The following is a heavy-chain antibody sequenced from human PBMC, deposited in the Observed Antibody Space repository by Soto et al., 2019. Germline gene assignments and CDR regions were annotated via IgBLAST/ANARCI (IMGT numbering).Heavy chain of an antibody. CDR3: AKAWIQLWLDY. CDR2: ISYDGSNK. D-gene: IGHD5-18*01. Sequence: QVQLVECGGGVVQPGRSLRLSCAASGFTFSSYGMHWVRQAPGKGLEWVAVISYDGSNKYYADSVKGRFTISRDNSKNTLYLQMNSLRAEDTAVYYCAKAWIQLWLDYWGQGTLVTVSS. J-gene: IGHJ4*02. CDR1: GFTFSSYG. V-gene: IGHV3-30*18.